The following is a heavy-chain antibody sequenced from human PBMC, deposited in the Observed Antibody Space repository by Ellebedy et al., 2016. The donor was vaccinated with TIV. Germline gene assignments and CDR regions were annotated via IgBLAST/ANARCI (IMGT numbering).Heavy chain of an antibody. J-gene: IGHJ4*02. CDR2: INPTSVNS. V-gene: IGHV1-46*01. CDR3: ARGDNYFYNGSGYYYSY. Sequence: ASVKVSCKASGYTFTSYFLYWVRQTPGQGLEWMGMINPTSVNSNFAQKFQDRVTVTRDTSTRTAYMGLSSLRTEDTTVYYCARGDNYFYNGSGYYYSYWGQGTLVTVSS. CDR1: GYTFTSYF. D-gene: IGHD3-22*01.